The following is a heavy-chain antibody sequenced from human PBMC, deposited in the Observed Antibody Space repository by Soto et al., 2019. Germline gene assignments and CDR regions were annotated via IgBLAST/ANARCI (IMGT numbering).Heavy chain of an antibody. CDR3: ARDWAATGEVSKPSFDY. V-gene: IGHV1-46*01. Sequence: ASVKVSCKASGYTFTSYYMHWVRQAPGQGLEWMGIINPSGGSTSYAQKFQGRVTMTRDTSTSTVYMELSSLRSEDTAVYYCARDWAATGEVSKPSFDYWGQGTLVTVSS. J-gene: IGHJ4*02. CDR1: GYTFTSYY. CDR2: INPSGGST. D-gene: IGHD3-16*01.